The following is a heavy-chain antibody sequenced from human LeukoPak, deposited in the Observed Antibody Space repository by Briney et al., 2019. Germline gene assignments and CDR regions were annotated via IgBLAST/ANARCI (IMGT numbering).Heavy chain of an antibody. CDR1: GFTFNSYW. J-gene: IGHJ6*03. CDR3: AREHYFYYMDA. CDR2: VNQGGTEK. Sequence: PGGSLRLSCAASGFTFNSYWMSWVRQAPGKGLEWVANVNQGGTEKYYVDSVKGRFTISRDNAENSLYLQMNSLRAEDTAVYYCAREHYFYYMDAWGKGTTVTVSS. V-gene: IGHV3-7*01.